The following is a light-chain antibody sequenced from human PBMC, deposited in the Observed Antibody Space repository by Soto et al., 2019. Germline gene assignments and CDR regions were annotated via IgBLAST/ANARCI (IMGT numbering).Light chain of an antibody. Sequence: EIVLTQSPGTLSLSPGESATLXXRASQSVSSSYLAWYQQKPGQAPRXXIYGASSRATGIPDRFSGSGSGTDFTLTISRLEPEDFAVYYCQQYGSSPLTFGGGTKVDIK. J-gene: IGKJ4*01. CDR2: GAS. CDR3: QQYGSSPLT. V-gene: IGKV3-20*01. CDR1: QSVSSSY.